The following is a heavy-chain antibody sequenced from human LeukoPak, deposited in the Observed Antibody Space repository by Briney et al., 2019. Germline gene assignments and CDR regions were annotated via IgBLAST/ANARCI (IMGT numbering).Heavy chain of an antibody. V-gene: IGHV3-23*01. D-gene: IGHD2-15*01. J-gene: IGHJ5*01. CDR2: VTGSGGDT. Sequence: PGGSLRLSCAASGFTFSNYAMSWVRQTPGKGLECVSVVTGSGGDTYYTGSVSGRFTISRDNSKNTLYLQMKSLRAEDTAVYYCARGTLEHCSGASCYPLDSWGQGTLVTVSS. CDR1: GFTFSNYA. CDR3: ARGTLEHCSGASCYPLDS.